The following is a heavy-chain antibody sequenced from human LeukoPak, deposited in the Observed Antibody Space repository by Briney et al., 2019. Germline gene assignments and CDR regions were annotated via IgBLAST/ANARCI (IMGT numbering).Heavy chain of an antibody. CDR2: IIPIFGTA. J-gene: IGHJ6*04. D-gene: IGHD5-12*01. CDR1: GGTFSSYA. Sequence: ASVKVSCKASGGTFSSYAISWVRQAPGQGLEWMGGIIPIFGTANYAQKVQGRVTITADESTSTAYMELSSLRSEDTAVYYCATTGSCYDWSYGMDVWGKGTTVTVSS. V-gene: IGHV1-69*01. CDR3: ATTGSCYDWSYGMDV.